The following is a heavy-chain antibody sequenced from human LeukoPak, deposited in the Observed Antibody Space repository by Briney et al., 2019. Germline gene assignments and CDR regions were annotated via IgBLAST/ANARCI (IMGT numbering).Heavy chain of an antibody. CDR3: AKALTSGWYLDAFNI. Sequence: PGTSLRLSCAASGFTFTNFGMHWVRQAPGKGLEWVAVLWSDGYTKYYADSVKGRFTISRDNSKNTLFLEMNSLRAEDTAVYYCAKALTSGWYLDAFNIWGQGTMVTVSS. CDR2: LWSDGYTK. J-gene: IGHJ3*02. D-gene: IGHD6-19*01. V-gene: IGHV3-33*06. CDR1: GFTFTNFG.